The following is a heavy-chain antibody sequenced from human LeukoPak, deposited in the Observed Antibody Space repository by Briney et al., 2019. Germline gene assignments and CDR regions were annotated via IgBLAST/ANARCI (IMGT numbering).Heavy chain of an antibody. V-gene: IGHV3-64D*06. CDR3: VKDAYSSSPMYYFDY. CDR1: GFTFSSYA. D-gene: IGHD6-13*01. CDR2: ISSNGGST. Sequence: GGSPRLSCSASGFTFSSYAMHWVRQAPGKGLEYVSAISSNGGSTYYADSVKGRFTISRDNSKNTLYLQMSSLRAEDTAVYYCVKDAYSSSPMYYFDYWGQGTLVTVSS. J-gene: IGHJ4*02.